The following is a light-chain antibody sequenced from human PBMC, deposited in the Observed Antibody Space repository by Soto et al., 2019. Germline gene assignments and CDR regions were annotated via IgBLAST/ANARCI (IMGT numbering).Light chain of an antibody. V-gene: IGLV1-40*01. CDR2: GNS. CDR1: SSNIGAGYD. Sequence: QSVLTQPPSVSGAPGQRVTISCTGSSSNIGAGYDVKWYQQLPGTAPKLLIYGNSNRPSGVPDRFSGSKSGTSASLAITGLQAEDEADYYCQSYDRSLSGWVFGGGTKVTVL. CDR3: QSYDRSLSGWV. J-gene: IGLJ3*02.